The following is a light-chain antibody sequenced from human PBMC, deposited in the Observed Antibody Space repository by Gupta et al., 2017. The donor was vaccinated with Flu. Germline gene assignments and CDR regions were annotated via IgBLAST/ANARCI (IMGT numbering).Light chain of an antibody. CDR3: GTGDSSRSGWV. CDR2: ENN. V-gene: IGLV1-51*02. J-gene: IGLJ3*02. Sequence: QSVLTQPPSVSAAPGQKVTISCSGSSSNIGNNYVSWYQQLPGTAPKLLIYENNKRPSGIPDRFSGSRSDTSATLGITGLRTGEEADYYCGTGDSSRSGWVFGGGTKLTVL. CDR1: SSNIGNNY.